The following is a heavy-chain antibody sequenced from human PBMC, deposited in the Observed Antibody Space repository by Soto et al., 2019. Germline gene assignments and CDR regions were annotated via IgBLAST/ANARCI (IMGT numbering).Heavy chain of an antibody. V-gene: IGHV1-2*02. Sequence: QVQLVQSGAEVKKPGASVKVSCKASGYTFTGYYMHWVRQAPGQGLERMGWIKANSGGTNYAQKVQGRFTITSDTSISTAYMELSRLSSDDTAVYYCARDRGGESAGYYYYYGMDVWGQGTTVTVSS. CDR1: GYTFTGYY. D-gene: IGHD3-16*01. CDR3: ARDRGGESAGYYYYYGMDV. J-gene: IGHJ6*02. CDR2: IKANSGGT.